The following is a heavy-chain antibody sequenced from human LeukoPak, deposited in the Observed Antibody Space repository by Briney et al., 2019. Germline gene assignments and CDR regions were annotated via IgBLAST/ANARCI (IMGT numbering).Heavy chain of an antibody. D-gene: IGHD3-10*01. CDR3: AREDGYGSGSYGFDY. V-gene: IGHV3-30*04. CDR1: GFTFSSYA. J-gene: IGHJ4*02. Sequence: GGSLRLSCAASGFTFSSYATHWVRQAPGKGLEWVAVISYDGSNRYYADSVKGRFTISRDNSKNTLYLQVNSLRAEDTAVYYCAREDGYGSGSYGFDYWGQGTLVTVSS. CDR2: ISYDGSNR.